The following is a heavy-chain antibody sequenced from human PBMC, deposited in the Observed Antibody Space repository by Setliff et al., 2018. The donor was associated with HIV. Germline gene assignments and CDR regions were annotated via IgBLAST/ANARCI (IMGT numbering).Heavy chain of an antibody. Sequence: HPGGSLRLSCAASGFTFSTYAMNWVRQAPGKGLEWVSDISGGAGSTHYADSVKGRFTISRDNSKNTLYLQMNSLRAEDTAVYYCARDPGGISGYYEGVESYFDYWGQGTLVTVSS. V-gene: IGHV3-23*01. D-gene: IGHD3-22*01. CDR3: ARDPGGISGYYEGVESYFDY. CDR1: GFTFSTYA. CDR2: ISGGAGST. J-gene: IGHJ4*02.